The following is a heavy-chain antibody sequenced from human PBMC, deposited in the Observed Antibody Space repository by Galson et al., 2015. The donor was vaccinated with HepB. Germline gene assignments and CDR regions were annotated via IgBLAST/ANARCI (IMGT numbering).Heavy chain of an antibody. J-gene: IGHJ3*02. D-gene: IGHD6-19*01. CDR2: IYSGGST. Sequence: SLRLSCAASGFTVSSNYMSWVRQAPGKGLEWVSVIYSGGSTYYAGSVKGRFTISRDNSKNTLYLQMNSLRAEDTAVYYCARDGAGFDAFDIWGQGTMVTVSS. CDR1: GFTVSSNY. CDR3: ARDGAGFDAFDI. V-gene: IGHV3-53*01.